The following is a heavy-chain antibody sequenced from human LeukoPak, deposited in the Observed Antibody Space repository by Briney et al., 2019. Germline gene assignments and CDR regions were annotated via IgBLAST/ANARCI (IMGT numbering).Heavy chain of an antibody. CDR3: ARDRIQLWPSPDY. Sequence: GGSLRLSCATSVFTFSDYYMSWIRQAPGKGLEGVSYISSSGSPIYYAASVKGRFTISRDNAKNSLFLQMNSLRAEDTAVYYCARDRIQLWPSPDYWGQGTLVTVSS. V-gene: IGHV3-11*04. D-gene: IGHD5-18*01. CDR1: VFTFSDYY. CDR2: ISSSGSPI. J-gene: IGHJ4*02.